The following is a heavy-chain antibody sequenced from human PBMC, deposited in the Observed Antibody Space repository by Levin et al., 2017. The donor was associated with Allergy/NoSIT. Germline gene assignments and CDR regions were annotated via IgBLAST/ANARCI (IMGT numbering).Heavy chain of an antibody. D-gene: IGHD7-27*01. CDR1: GGSIGGYY. CDR3: ARHGEALGNEYFDY. Sequence: PSETLSLTCTVSGGSIGGYYWSWIRQPPGKGLEWIAFIYYTGSTKYNPSLKSRVTISLDTSKNQFSLKLRSMTATDTAVYYCARHGEALGNEYFDYWGQGTLVTVSS. CDR2: IYYTGST. V-gene: IGHV4-59*08. J-gene: IGHJ4*02.